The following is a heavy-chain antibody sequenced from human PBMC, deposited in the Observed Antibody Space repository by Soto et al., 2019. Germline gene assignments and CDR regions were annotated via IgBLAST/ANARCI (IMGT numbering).Heavy chain of an antibody. J-gene: IGHJ6*03. V-gene: IGHV5-51*01. Sequence: GESLKISCKGSGYSFTSYWIGWVRQMPGKGLEWMGIIYPGDSDTRYSPSFQGQVTISADKSISTAYLQWSSLKASDTAMYYCARSRYYDFWSGYYTGNLYYYYFMDVWGKGTTDTVSS. CDR1: GYSFTSYW. D-gene: IGHD3-3*01. CDR2: IYPGDSDT. CDR3: ARSRYYDFWSGYYTGNLYYYYFMDV.